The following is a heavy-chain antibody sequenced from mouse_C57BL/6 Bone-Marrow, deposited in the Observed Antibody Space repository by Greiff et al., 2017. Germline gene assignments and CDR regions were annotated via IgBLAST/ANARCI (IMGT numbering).Heavy chain of an antibody. CDR1: GFSLTSYG. Sequence: QVQLKQSGPGLVQPSQSLSITCTVSGFSLTSYGVHWVRQSPGKGLEWLGVIWSGGSTDYNAAFISRLSISKDNSKSQVFFKMNSLQADDTAIYYCAREDYGYDYAMDYWGQGTSVTVSS. CDR2: IWSGGST. V-gene: IGHV2-2*01. J-gene: IGHJ4*01. CDR3: AREDYGYDYAMDY. D-gene: IGHD2-2*01.